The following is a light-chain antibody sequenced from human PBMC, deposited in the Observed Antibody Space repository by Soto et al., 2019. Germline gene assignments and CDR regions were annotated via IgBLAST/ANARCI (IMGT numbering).Light chain of an antibody. V-gene: IGKV3-11*01. CDR2: EAS. CDR1: QSVSSN. J-gene: IGKJ2*01. CDR3: QQCSSLYT. Sequence: EIELTQSPATLSLSPGERATLSCRASQSVSSNLAWYQQKPGQAPKLLIYEASNLDTGIPSRFSGSGSGTDFTLTISSLEPEDFALYYWQQCSSLYTFGQGTKLEIK.